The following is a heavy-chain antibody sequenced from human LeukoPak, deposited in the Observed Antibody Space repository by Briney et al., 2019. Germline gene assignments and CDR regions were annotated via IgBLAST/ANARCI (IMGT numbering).Heavy chain of an antibody. D-gene: IGHD3-9*01. CDR3: TRTSDILTGYTPREAYYYYHHMDV. V-gene: IGHV3-7*03. CDR2: IKQEGSEK. CDR1: GFTFNSYS. Sequence: PGGSLRLSCAPSGFTFNSYSMQWVRQAPGKGLEWVANIKQEGSEKYYVDSVNARFTISRDNAKNSLYLQMNSLKTEETAVYYCTRTSDILTGYTPREAYYYYHHMDVWGKGTTVTISS. J-gene: IGHJ6*03.